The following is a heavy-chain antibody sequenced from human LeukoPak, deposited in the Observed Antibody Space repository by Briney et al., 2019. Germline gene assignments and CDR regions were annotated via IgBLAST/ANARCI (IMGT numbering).Heavy chain of an antibody. Sequence: PGGSLRLSCAASGFSFSSYWMHWVRQAPGKGPVWVSLISNDESTIIYADSVKGRFTISRDNAKNTLYLQMSSLRAEDTAVYYCARVDYAFDYWGQGTLVTVSS. CDR2: ISNDESTI. V-gene: IGHV3-74*01. CDR3: ARVDYAFDY. D-gene: IGHD4-17*01. J-gene: IGHJ4*02. CDR1: GFSFSSYW.